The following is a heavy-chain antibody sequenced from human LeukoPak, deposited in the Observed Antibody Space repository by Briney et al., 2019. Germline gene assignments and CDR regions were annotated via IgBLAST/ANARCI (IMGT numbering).Heavy chain of an antibody. CDR2: IWSDAATE. Sequence: PGPCPRLSCEAAGFSFSHFGMRGVCPAPGKGLGWGAVIWSDAATEYYADSVKGRFTISRDNFKRTVSLEMNSLRAEDTAVYYCAKGAQRGFDYSNSLEHWGQGSLVIVSS. V-gene: IGHV3-33*06. CDR1: GFSFSHFG. J-gene: IGHJ5*02. CDR3: AKGAQRGFDYSNSLEH. D-gene: IGHD4-11*01.